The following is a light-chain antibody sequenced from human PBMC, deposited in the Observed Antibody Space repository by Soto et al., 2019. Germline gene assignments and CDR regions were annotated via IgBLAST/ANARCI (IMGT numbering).Light chain of an antibody. CDR1: QSVSSN. V-gene: IGKV3-15*01. CDR3: QQYGGSVQT. Sequence: IVMTQSPATLSVSPGERATVSCRASQSVSSNLAWYQQKPGQALRLLIYGASTRATGIPARFSGSGSGTDFTLTISRLEPEDFAVYYCQQYGGSVQTFGQGTKVDI. J-gene: IGKJ1*01. CDR2: GAS.